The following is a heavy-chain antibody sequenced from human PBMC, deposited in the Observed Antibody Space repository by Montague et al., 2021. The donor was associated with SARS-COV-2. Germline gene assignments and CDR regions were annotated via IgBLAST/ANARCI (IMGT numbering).Heavy chain of an antibody. V-gene: IGHV3-30-3*01. Sequence: SLRLSCAASGFTFSSYAMHWVRQAPGKGLEWVVVISYDGSNKYYADSVKGRFTIPRDNSKNTLYLQMNRLRAEDTAVYYCARDLGSYYGMDVWGQGTTVTVSS. CDR1: GFTFSSYA. CDR2: ISYDGSNK. CDR3: ARDLGSYYGMDV. J-gene: IGHJ6*02. D-gene: IGHD6-6*01.